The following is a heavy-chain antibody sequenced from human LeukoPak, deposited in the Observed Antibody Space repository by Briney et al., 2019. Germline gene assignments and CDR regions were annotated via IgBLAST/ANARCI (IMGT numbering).Heavy chain of an antibody. CDR3: ARQNYGSAPLRY. Sequence: SETLSLTCSVSGGSMSSYYWSWIRQSPGKGLEWIGYIYHSGSTDYNSSLKSRVTMSVDTSKNQFSLKLTSVTAADTAVYYCARQNYGSAPLRYWGQGTLVTVSS. V-gene: IGHV4-59*08. J-gene: IGHJ4*02. CDR1: GGSMSSYY. CDR2: IYHSGST. D-gene: IGHD3-10*01.